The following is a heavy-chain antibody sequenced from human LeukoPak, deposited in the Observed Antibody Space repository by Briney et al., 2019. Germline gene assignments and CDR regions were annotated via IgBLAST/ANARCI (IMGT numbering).Heavy chain of an antibody. CDR3: AREAGSSGYYRRYFDY. CDR2: ISYDGSNK. D-gene: IGHD3-22*01. V-gene: IGHV3-30-3*01. Sequence: PGRSLRLSCAASGFTFSSYAMHWVRQAPGKGLEWVALISYDGSNKYYADSVKGRFTISRDNSKNTLYLQMNSLRAEDTAVYYCAREAGSSGYYRRYFDYWGQGTLVTVSS. CDR1: GFTFSSYA. J-gene: IGHJ4*02.